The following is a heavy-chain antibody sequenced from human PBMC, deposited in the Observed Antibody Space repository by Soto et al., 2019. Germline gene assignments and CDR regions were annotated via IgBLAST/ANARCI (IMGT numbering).Heavy chain of an antibody. D-gene: IGHD6-19*01. CDR1: GGSFSGYY. V-gene: IGHV4-34*01. Sequence: PSETLSLTCAVYGGSFSGYYWSWIRQPPGKGLEWIGEINHSGSTNYNPSLKSRVTISVDTSKNQFSLKLSSVTAADTAVYYCARAPTFLYSSGRRGTNYYYYGMDVWGQGTTVTVSS. J-gene: IGHJ6*02. CDR3: ARAPTFLYSSGRRGTNYYYYGMDV. CDR2: INHSGST.